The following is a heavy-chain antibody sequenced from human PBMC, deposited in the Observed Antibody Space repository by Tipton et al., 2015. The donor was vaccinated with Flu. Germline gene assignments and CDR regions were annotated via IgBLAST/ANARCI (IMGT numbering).Heavy chain of an antibody. V-gene: IGHV4-59*08. Sequence: TLSLTCAVSGDSISNYYWNWIRQPPGKGLEWIGYVYYNGSTNYTPSLKSRVSISVDTSKNQFSLKVFSVTAADTAVYYCARRDYSNYVSDPKSWFDPWGQGILVTVSS. J-gene: IGHJ5*02. CDR3: ARRDYSNYVSDPKSWFDP. CDR1: GDSISNYY. CDR2: VYYNGST. D-gene: IGHD4-11*01.